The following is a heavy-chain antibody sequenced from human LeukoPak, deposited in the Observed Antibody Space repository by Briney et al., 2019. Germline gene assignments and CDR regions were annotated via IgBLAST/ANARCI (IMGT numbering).Heavy chain of an antibody. V-gene: IGHV3-33*01. CDR3: ARDRGGSSWYVDY. J-gene: IGHJ4*02. CDR2: IWYDGSNK. D-gene: IGHD6-13*01. Sequence: GGSLRLSCAASGFTFSSYGMHWVRQAPGKGLEWGAVIWYDGSNKYNADSVKGRFTISRDNSKNTLYLQMNSLRAEDTAVYYCARDRGGSSWYVDYWGQGTLVTVSS. CDR1: GFTFSSYG.